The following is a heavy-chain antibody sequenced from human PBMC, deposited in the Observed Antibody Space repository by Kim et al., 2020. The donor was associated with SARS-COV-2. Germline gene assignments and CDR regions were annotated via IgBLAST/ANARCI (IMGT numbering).Heavy chain of an antibody. D-gene: IGHD3-9*01. J-gene: IGHJ4*02. Sequence: SETLSLTCTVSGGSISSYYWSWIRQPPGKGLEWIGYIYYSGSTNYNPSLKSRVTISVYTSKNQFSLKLSSVTAADTAVYYCARGTPYYDILTGYYYTPNFDYWGQGTLVTVSS. V-gene: IGHV4-59*13. CDR1: GGSISSYY. CDR2: IYYSGST. CDR3: ARGTPYYDILTGYYYTPNFDY.